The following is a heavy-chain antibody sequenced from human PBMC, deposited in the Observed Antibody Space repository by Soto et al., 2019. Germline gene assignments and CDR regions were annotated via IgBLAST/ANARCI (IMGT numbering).Heavy chain of an antibody. J-gene: IGHJ4*02. Sequence: QVQLVQSGGEVKKPGASVKVSCKTSGYTFTSYGISWVRQAPGQGLEWMGWISGYNGNTDYARRVQGRVNMTTDTSTGTAFMELRSLRVDDTAVYYCARGSRTRGYSYDSWGQGTLVTVSS. D-gene: IGHD5-18*01. CDR3: ARGSRTRGYSYDS. CDR2: ISGYNGNT. V-gene: IGHV1-18*01. CDR1: GYTFTSYG.